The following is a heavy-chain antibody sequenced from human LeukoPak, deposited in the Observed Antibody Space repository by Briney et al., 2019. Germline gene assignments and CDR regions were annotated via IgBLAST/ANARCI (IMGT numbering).Heavy chain of an antibody. CDR1: GSTYEDYA. V-gene: IGHV3-9*03. CDR2: ISWNSGSI. Sequence: GGSLRLSCAASGSTYEDYAMHWVRQAPGKGLEWVSGISWNSGSIGYADSVKSRFTTSRDNAKNSLYLQMNSLRAEDMALYYCAKGSGWYLPGWFDYWGQGTLVTVAS. D-gene: IGHD6-19*01. CDR3: AKGSGWYLPGWFDY. J-gene: IGHJ4*02.